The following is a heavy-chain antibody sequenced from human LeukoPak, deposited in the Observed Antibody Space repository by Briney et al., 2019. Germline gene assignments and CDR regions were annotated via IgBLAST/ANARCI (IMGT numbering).Heavy chain of an antibody. Sequence: GRALRLSCAASGFTLSSYAMHWVRQAPGKGREWVAVISYDGSKKHYADSVRGRFTLSRDNSKNTLYLQMNSLRAEDTAVYYCARGEYSSSPQMEYGMDISGQGTTVT. CDR3: ARGEYSSSPQMEYGMDI. J-gene: IGHJ6*02. V-gene: IGHV3-30-3*01. D-gene: IGHD6-6*01. CDR1: GFTLSSYA. CDR2: ISYDGSKK.